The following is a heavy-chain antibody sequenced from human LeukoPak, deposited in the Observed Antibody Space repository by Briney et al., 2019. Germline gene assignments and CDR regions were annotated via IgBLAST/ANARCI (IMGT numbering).Heavy chain of an antibody. J-gene: IGHJ4*02. CDR3: ARGRYSGTTYYFDY. Sequence: GGSLRLSCEASGFTFSTSWMSWVRQVPGKGLEWVANIKKDGSETYYVDSVKGRFTISRDNAKNSLYLQMNSLRAEDTAMYYCARGRYSGTTYYFDYWGQGTLVTVSS. V-gene: IGHV3-7*03. CDR1: GFTFSTSW. CDR2: IKKDGSET. D-gene: IGHD5-12*01.